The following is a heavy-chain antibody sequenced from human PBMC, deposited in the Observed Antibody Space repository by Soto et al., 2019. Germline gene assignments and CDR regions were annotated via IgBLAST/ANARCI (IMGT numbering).Heavy chain of an antibody. D-gene: IGHD2-2*01. J-gene: IGHJ6*02. V-gene: IGHV1-18*01. CDR3: ASSFTSSQWRYGMDV. CDR2: ISAYNGNT. CDR1: GYTFTSYG. Sequence: ASVKVSCKASGYTFTSYGISWVRQAPGQGLEWMGWISAYNGNTNYAQKLQGRVTMTTDTSTSTAYMELRSLRSDDTAVYYCASSFTSSQWRYGMDVWGQGTTVTVSS.